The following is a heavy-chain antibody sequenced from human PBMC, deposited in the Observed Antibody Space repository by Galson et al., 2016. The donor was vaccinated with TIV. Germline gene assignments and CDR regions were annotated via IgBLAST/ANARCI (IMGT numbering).Heavy chain of an antibody. CDR1: GYIFTNYP. J-gene: IGHJ4*02. D-gene: IGHD2-21*01. CDR3: ARPPYCGGDCYKYDS. CDR2: INGGNGNT. V-gene: IGHV1-3*01. Sequence: SVKVSCKASGYIFTNYPMHWVRQAPGQSLEWMGWINGGNGNTKYSQRFQGRVTITSYTSASTAYMELSSLRSEDSAVYYCARPPYCGGDCYKYDSWGQGTLVTVSS.